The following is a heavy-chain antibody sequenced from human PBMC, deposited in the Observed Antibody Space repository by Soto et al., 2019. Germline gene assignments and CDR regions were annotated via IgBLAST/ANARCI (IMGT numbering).Heavy chain of an antibody. CDR2: FRSGGDDDTT. J-gene: IGHJ4*02. CDR1: GFTFSSYA. CDR3: AKKVNSGSGSQFFDY. Sequence: GGSLRLSCAASGFTFSSYAMSWVRQAPGKGLEWVSGFRSGGDDDTTYYADSVRGRFTISRDNSKNTLFLQMNSLRAEDTAIYYCAKKVNSGSGSQFFDYWGQGTLVTVSS. V-gene: IGHV3-23*01. D-gene: IGHD3-10*01.